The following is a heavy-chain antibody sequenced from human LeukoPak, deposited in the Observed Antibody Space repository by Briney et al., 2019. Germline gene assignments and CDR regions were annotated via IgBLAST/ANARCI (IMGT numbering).Heavy chain of an antibody. D-gene: IGHD3-9*01. J-gene: IGHJ4*02. CDR3: TTRYDILTGYLDY. Sequence: GGSLRLSCAASGFIFSDQSMNWVRQAPGKGREWVGRIKSKTDGGTTDYAAPVKGRFTISRDDSKNTLYLQMNSLKTEDTAVYYCTTRYDILTGYLDYWGQGTLVTVSS. V-gene: IGHV3-15*01. CDR1: GFIFSDQS. CDR2: IKSKTDGGTT.